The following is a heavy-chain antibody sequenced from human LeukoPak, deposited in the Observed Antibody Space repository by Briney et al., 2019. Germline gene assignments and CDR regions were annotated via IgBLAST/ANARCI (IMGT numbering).Heavy chain of an antibody. V-gene: IGHV1-46*01. CDR1: GYTLTSYY. J-gene: IGHJ6*02. CDR3: ARDRIVGATNYYYYGMDV. Sequence: ASVKVSCKASGYTLTSYYMHWVRQAPGQGLEWMGIINPSGGSTSYAQRFQGRVTMTRDTSTSTVYMELSSLRSEDTAVYYCARDRIVGATNYYYYGMDVWGQGTTVTVSS. D-gene: IGHD1-26*01. CDR2: INPSGGST.